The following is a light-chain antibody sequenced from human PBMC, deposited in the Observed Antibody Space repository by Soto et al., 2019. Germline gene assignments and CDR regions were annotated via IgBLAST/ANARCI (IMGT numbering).Light chain of an antibody. CDR1: QSISSD. J-gene: IGKJ1*01. Sequence: DIEMIQSPSALCASVRDRCTISFRASQSISSDLNWYQQKPGKAPKLLIYAASTLQRGFPSRCSGRGSGTDFTLIISSLQPEDFATYYCQQSYSTPRTFGQGTKVDIK. CDR3: QQSYSTPRT. V-gene: IGKV1-39*01. CDR2: AAS.